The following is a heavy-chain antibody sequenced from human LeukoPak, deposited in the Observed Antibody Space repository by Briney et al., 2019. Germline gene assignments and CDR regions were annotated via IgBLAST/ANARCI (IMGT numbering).Heavy chain of an antibody. CDR1: GYTFTSYY. CDR3: AREGREIVGATPLDY. V-gene: IGHV1-46*01. J-gene: IGHJ4*02. CDR2: INPSGGST. Sequence: AASVKVSCKASGYTFTSYYMHWVRQAPGQGLEWMGIINPSGGSTSYAQKFQGRVTMTRDMSTSTVYMELSSLRSEDTAVYYCAREGREIVGATPLDYWGQGTLVTVSS. D-gene: IGHD1-26*01.